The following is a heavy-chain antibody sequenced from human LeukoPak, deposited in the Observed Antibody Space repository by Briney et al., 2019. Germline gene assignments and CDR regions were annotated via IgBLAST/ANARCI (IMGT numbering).Heavy chain of an antibody. V-gene: IGHV3-66*01. D-gene: IGHD1-26*01. Sequence: GGSLRLSCAASGFTFSTYAMSWVRQAPGKGLEWLSVIYSGGTTYYGDSVKGRFTISRDNSKNTLYLQMNSLRAEDTAVYCCARVLVHGTYYFDYWGQGTLVTVSS. CDR2: IYSGGTT. CDR3: ARVLVHGTYYFDY. CDR1: GFTFSTYA. J-gene: IGHJ4*02.